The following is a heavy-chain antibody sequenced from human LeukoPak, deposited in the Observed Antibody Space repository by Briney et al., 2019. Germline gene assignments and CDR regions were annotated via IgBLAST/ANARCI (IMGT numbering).Heavy chain of an antibody. CDR3: ARAPNYYGSGSYYADYYYYYMDV. CDR2: IIPIFGTA. V-gene: IGHV1-69*01. CDR1: GGTFSSYA. Sequence: ASVKVSCKASGGTFSSYAISWVRQAPGQGLEWMGGIIPIFGTANYAQKFQGRVTITSDESTSTAYMELSSLRSEDTAVYYCARAPNYYGSGSYYADYYYYYMDVWGKGTTVTISS. J-gene: IGHJ6*03. D-gene: IGHD3-10*01.